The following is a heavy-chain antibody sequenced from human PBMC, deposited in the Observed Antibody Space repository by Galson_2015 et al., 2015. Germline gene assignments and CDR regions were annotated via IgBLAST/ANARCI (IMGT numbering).Heavy chain of an antibody. V-gene: IGHV4-4*02. J-gene: IGHJ6*03. Sequence: EPLSLTCAVSGGSISSRNWWSWVRQPPGKGLEWIGDIYHSGSTNYNPSLKSRVTISVDKSKNQFSLKLSSVTAADTAVYYCATHIVVVPAAEIYYYYMDVWGKGTTVTVSS. CDR3: ATHIVVVPAAEIYYYYMDV. CDR1: GGSISSRNW. CDR2: IYHSGST. D-gene: IGHD2-2*01.